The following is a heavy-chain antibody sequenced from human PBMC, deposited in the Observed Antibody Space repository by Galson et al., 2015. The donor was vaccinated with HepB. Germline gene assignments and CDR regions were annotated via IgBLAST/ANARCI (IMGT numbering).Heavy chain of an antibody. D-gene: IGHD5-12*01. Sequence: SLRLSCAASGFTFSSYAMSWVRQAPGKGLEWVSAISGSGGSTYYADSVKGRFTISRDNSKNTLYLQMNSLRAEDTAVYYCAKDPTRGSVFRYWGQGTLVTVSS. V-gene: IGHV3-23*01. J-gene: IGHJ4*02. CDR3: AKDPTRGSVFRY. CDR2: ISGSGGST. CDR1: GFTFSSYA.